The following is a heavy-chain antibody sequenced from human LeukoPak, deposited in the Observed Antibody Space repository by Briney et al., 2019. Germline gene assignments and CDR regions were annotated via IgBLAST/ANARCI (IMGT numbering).Heavy chain of an antibody. CDR3: ASGRYSSGCPDY. D-gene: IGHD6-19*01. Sequence: APVKVSCKASGYTFTTYGISWVRQAPGQRLEWMGWISAYNGNTNYAQKLQGRVTMTTDTSTSTAYMELRSLRSDDTAVYYCASGRYSSGCPDYWGQGTLVTVSS. CDR2: ISAYNGNT. V-gene: IGHV1-18*01. J-gene: IGHJ4*02. CDR1: GYTFTTYG.